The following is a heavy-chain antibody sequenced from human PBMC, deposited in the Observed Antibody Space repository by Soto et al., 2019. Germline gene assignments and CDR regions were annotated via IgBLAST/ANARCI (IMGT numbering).Heavy chain of an antibody. V-gene: IGHV1-3*01. CDR3: ARVSGKGGYYYYGMDV. Sequence: ASVKVSCKASGYTFTSYYMHWVRQAPGQRLEWMGWINAGNGNTKYSQKFQGRVTITRDTSASTAYMELSSLRSEDTAVYYCARVSGKGGYYYYGMDVWGQGTTVTVSS. CDR2: INAGNGNT. J-gene: IGHJ6*02. CDR1: GYTFTSYY. D-gene: IGHD3-16*01.